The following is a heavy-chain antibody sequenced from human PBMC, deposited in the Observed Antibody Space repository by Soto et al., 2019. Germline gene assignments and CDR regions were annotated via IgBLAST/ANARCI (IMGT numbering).Heavy chain of an antibody. CDR3: ARSPNYDSSGYHNWFAP. J-gene: IGHJ5*02. CDR1: GYTFTGYY. D-gene: IGHD3-22*01. V-gene: IGHV1-2*04. CDR2: INPNSGGT. Sequence: GASVKVSCKASGYTFTGYYMHWVRQAPGQGLEWMGWINPNSGGTNYAQKFQGWVTMTRDTSISTAYMELSRLRSDDTAVYYCARSPNYDSSGYHNWFAPWGQGTLVTVSS.